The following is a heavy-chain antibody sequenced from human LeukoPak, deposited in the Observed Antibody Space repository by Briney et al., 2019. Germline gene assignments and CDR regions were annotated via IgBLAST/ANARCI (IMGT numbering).Heavy chain of an antibody. V-gene: IGHV1-2*02. Sequence: ASVKVSCKASGYTFTGYYMHWVRQAPGQGLEWMGWINPNSGGTNYAQKFQGRVTMTRDTSISTAYMELSRLRSDDTAVYYCARSASAAGKAFDYWGQGTLVTVSS. CDR1: GYTFTGYY. CDR3: ARSASAAGKAFDY. D-gene: IGHD6-13*01. J-gene: IGHJ4*02. CDR2: INPNSGGT.